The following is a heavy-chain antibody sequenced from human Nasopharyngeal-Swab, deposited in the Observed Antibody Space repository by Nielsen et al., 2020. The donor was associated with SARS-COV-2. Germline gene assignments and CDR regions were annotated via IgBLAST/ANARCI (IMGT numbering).Heavy chain of an antibody. V-gene: IGHV3-64D*09. J-gene: IGHJ6*03. CDR3: VKDKGRLVYYMDG. D-gene: IGHD3-9*01. CDR2: ITHRGIST. Sequence: VRQMPGKGLQHVSAITHRGISTYYADSVKGRFTISRDNSKNMVYLQMSSLRPEDTAVYFCVKDKGRLVYYMDGWGMGTTVTVSS.